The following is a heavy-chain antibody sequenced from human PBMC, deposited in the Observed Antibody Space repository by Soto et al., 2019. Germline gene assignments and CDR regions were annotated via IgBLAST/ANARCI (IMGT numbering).Heavy chain of an antibody. V-gene: IGHV1-24*01. J-gene: IGHJ4*02. CDR3: ATPGSSPAVPGFDY. CDR2: FDPEDGET. D-gene: IGHD6-19*01. CDR1: GYTLTELS. Sequence: ASVKVSCKVSGYTLTELSMHWVRQAPGKGLEWMGGFDPEDGETIYAQKFQGRVTMTEDTSTDTAYMELSSLRSEDTAVYYCATPGSSPAVPGFDYWGQGTLVTVSS.